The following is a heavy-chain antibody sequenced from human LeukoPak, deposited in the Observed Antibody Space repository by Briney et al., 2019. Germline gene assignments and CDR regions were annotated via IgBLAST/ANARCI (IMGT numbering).Heavy chain of an antibody. CDR3: ARERRIAVAVDY. J-gene: IGHJ4*02. CDR1: GGSISSSSYY. D-gene: IGHD6-19*01. Sequence: SETLYLTCTVSGGSISSSSYYWGWIRQPPGKGLEWIGSIYYSGSTYYNPSLKSRVTISVDTSKNQFSLKLSSVTAADTAVYYCARERRIAVAVDYWGQGTLVTVSS. V-gene: IGHV4-39*02. CDR2: IYYSGST.